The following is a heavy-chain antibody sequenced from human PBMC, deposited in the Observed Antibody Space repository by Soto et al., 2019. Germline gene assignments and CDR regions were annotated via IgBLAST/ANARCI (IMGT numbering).Heavy chain of an antibody. D-gene: IGHD6-6*01. Sequence: QVVLVHSGAEVKKPGSSVNVSCKASGYTCTSNYMHWVRQAPGQGLEWMGMINPSDGRTNYAQKFQGRVPMTRDTSTSTVYMELRSLRWKDTGVFYVATEGGASIAVAIRKMTWGQGTLVPVS. CDR3: ATEGGASIAVAIRKMT. V-gene: IGHV1-46*01. CDR1: GYTCTSNY. J-gene: IGHJ4*02. CDR2: INPSDGRT.